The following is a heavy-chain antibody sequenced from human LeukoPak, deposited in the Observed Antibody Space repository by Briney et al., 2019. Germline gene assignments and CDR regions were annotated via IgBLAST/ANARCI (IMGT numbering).Heavy chain of an antibody. V-gene: IGHV1-2*02. CDR1: GYIFTGYY. CDR2: ISPNTGGT. J-gene: IGHJ6*02. CDR3: ASQFTSPSHRYAMDV. D-gene: IGHD2-2*01. Sequence: GASVKVSCKASGYIFTGYYLHWFRQAPGKGLEWMGWISPNTGGTNYAQKFQGRVTMTRDTAINTAYMDFRSLKSDDTAVYYCASQFTSPSHRYAMDVWGQGTTVIVSS.